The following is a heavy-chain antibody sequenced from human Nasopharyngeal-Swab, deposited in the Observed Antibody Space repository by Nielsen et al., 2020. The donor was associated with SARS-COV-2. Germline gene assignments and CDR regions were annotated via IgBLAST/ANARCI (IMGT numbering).Heavy chain of an antibody. CDR1: GYSFTSYW. CDR2: IYPGDSDT. D-gene: IGHD5-18*01. CDR3: ARRAFSGCSYGRTDYYYYGMDV. V-gene: IGHV5-51*01. Sequence: GESLKISCKGSGYSFTSYWIGWVRQMPGKGLEWMGIIYPGDSDTRYSPSFQGQVTISADKSISTAYLQWSSLKASDTAMHYCARRAFSGCSYGRTDYYYYGMDVWGQGTTVTVSS. J-gene: IGHJ6*02.